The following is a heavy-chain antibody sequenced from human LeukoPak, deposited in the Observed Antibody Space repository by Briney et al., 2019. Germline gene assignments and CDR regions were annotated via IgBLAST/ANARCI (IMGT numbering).Heavy chain of an antibody. Sequence: PSETLSLTCTVSGGSISSYYWSWIRQPPGKGLEWIGYIYYSGSTNYNPSLKSRVTISVDTSKNQFSLKLSSVTAADTAVYYCARHTYDSSGYSGDVWGQGTLVTVSS. D-gene: IGHD3-22*01. V-gene: IGHV4-59*08. J-gene: IGHJ4*02. CDR2: IYYSGST. CDR3: ARHTYDSSGYSGDV. CDR1: GGSISSYY.